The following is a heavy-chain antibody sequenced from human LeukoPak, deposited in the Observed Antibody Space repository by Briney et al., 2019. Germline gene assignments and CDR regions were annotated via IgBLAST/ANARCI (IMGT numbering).Heavy chain of an antibody. J-gene: IGHJ4*02. CDR1: GGSISSYY. CDR2: IYYSGST. D-gene: IGHD3-3*01. CDR3: ARTAHRFWSGYFDY. V-gene: IGHV4-59*12. Sequence: PSETLSLTCTVSGGSISSYYWSWIRQPPGKGLEWIGYIYYSGSTNYNPSLKSRVTISVDTSKNQFSLKLSSVTAADTAVYYCARTAHRFWSGYFDYWGQGTLVTVSS.